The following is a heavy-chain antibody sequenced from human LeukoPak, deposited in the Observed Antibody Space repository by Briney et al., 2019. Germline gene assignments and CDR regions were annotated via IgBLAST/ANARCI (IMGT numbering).Heavy chain of an antibody. CDR2: IYTSGST. Sequence: SETLSLTCTVSGGSISSYYWSWIRQPAGKGLEWIGRIYTSGSTNYNPSLKSRVTMSVDTSKNQFSLKLSSVTAADTAVYYCARHTTYGGNSAFDHWGQGTLVTVSS. CDR3: ARHTTYGGNSAFDH. CDR1: GGSISSYY. J-gene: IGHJ4*02. V-gene: IGHV4-4*07. D-gene: IGHD4-17*01.